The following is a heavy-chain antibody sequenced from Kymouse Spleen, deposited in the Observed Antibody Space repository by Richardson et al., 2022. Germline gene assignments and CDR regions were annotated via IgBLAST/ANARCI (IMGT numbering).Heavy chain of an antibody. D-gene: IGHD1-7*01. CDR3: ARTRYNWNYPYFDY. CDR2: IYSGGST. J-gene: IGHJ4*02. CDR1: GFTVSSNY. V-gene: IGHV3-53*01. Sequence: EVQLVESGGGLIQPGGSLRLSCAASGFTVSSNYMSWVRQAPGKGLEWVSVIYSGGSTYYADSVKGRFTISRDNSKNTLYLQMNSLRAEDTAVYYCARTRYNWNYPYFDYWGQGTLVTVSS.